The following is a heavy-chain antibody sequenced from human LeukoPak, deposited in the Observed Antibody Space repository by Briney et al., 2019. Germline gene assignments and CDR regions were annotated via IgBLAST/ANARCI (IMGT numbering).Heavy chain of an antibody. V-gene: IGHV3-23*01. CDR1: GFTFSSYA. CDR2: ISPGGGST. J-gene: IGHJ5*02. CDR3: ARHQGSGWYQIWFDP. D-gene: IGHD6-19*01. Sequence: GGSLRLSCAASGFTFSSYAMSWVRQAPGKGLEWVSAISPGGGSTYYADSVKGRFTISRDNSKNTLYLQMNSLRAEDTAVYYCARHQGSGWYQIWFDPWGQGTLVTVSS.